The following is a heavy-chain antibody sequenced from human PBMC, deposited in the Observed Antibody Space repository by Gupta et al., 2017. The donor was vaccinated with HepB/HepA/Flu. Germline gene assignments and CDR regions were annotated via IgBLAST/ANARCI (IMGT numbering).Heavy chain of an antibody. J-gene: IGHJ4*02. CDR1: GFTFSSHW. Sequence: EVQLVESGGGLAQPGESLRLSCAASGFTFSSHWMHWVRQAPGKGLVWVSHINGDGSTTAYSDSVKGRFTISRDNAKSTLYLQMDSLREEDSALYYCVRTIGGSENFWGQGTLVTVSS. V-gene: IGHV3-74*01. D-gene: IGHD4-23*01. CDR2: INGDGSTT. CDR3: VRTIGGSENF.